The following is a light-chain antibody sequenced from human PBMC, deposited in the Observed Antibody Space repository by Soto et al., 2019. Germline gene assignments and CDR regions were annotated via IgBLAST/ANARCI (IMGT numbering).Light chain of an antibody. CDR1: SSDVGGYNY. CDR3: SSYTSSSTLVV. V-gene: IGLV2-14*01. J-gene: IGLJ2*01. Sequence: QSALTQPASVSGSPGQSITISCTGTSSDVGGYNYVSWYQQHPGKAPKVMIYDVSKRPSGVSNRFSGSKSGNTASLTISGLQAEDEADYYCSSYTSSSTLVVFGGGTQLTVL. CDR2: DVS.